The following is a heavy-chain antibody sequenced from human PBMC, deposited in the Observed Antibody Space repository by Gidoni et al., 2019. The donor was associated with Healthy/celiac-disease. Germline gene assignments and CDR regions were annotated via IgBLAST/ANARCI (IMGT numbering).Heavy chain of an antibody. CDR2: ISYDVSNK. CDR1: GFTFSSYG. J-gene: IGHJ4*02. CDR3: AKERGGLVVFDY. D-gene: IGHD3-16*01. V-gene: IGHV3-30*18. Sequence: RSLRLSCAASGFTFSSYGMHWVRQAPGKGLEWVAVISYDVSNKYYADSVKGRFTISRDNSKNTLYLQMNSLRAEDTAVYYCAKERGGLVVFDYWGQGTLVTVSS.